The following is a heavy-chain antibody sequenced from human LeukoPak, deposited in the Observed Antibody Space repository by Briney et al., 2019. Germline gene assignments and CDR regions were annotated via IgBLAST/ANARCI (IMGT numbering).Heavy chain of an antibody. CDR1: GGSISSSNW. CDR2: IYHSGST. D-gene: IGHD3-9*01. CDR3: ARGHYDILTGYHYGMDV. Sequence: SETLSLTCAVSGGSISSSNWWSWVRQPPGKGLEWIGEIYHSGSTNYNPPLKSRVTISVDKSKNQFSLKLSSVTAADTAVYYCARGHYDILTGYHYGMDVWGKGTTVTVSS. V-gene: IGHV4-4*02. J-gene: IGHJ6*04.